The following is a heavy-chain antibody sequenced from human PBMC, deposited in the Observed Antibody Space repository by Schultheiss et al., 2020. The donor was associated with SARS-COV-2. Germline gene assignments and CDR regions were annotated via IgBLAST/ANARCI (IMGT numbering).Heavy chain of an antibody. D-gene: IGHD3-22*01. CDR1: GFSFGDYD. V-gene: IGHV3-49*03. CDR3: TTQVYYYDSSGSDY. J-gene: IGHJ4*02. Sequence: GGSLRLSCTASGFSFGDYDMSWFRQAPGKGLEWVGFIRSKAYGGTTEYAASVKGRFTISRDDSKNTLYLQMNSLKTEDTAVYYCTTQVYYYDSSGSDYWGQGTLVTVSS. CDR2: IRSKAYGGTT.